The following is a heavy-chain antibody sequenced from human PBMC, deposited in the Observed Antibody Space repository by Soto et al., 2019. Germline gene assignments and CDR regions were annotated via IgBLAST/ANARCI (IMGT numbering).Heavy chain of an antibody. CDR2: INHSGST. CDR1: GGSFSGYY. V-gene: IGHV4-34*01. Sequence: SETLSLTCAVYGGSFSGYYWSWIRQPPGKGLEWIGEINHSGSTNYNPSLKSRVTISVDTSKNQFSLKLSSVTAADTAVYYCARGVGYYGSGSTYGMDVWGQGTTVTVSS. D-gene: IGHD3-10*01. J-gene: IGHJ6*02. CDR3: ARGVGYYGSGSTYGMDV.